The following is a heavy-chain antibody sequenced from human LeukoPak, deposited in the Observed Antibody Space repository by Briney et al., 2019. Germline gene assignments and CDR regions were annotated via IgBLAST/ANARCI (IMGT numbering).Heavy chain of an antibody. Sequence: GGSLRLSCAASGFTFSSYAMHWVRQAPGKGLEWVSGISWNSGSIGYADSVKGRFTISRDNAKNSLYLQMNSPRAEDTALYYCAKVGSGWYLDYWGQGTLVTVSS. D-gene: IGHD6-19*01. CDR1: GFTFSSYA. J-gene: IGHJ4*02. CDR3: AKVGSGWYLDY. V-gene: IGHV3-9*01. CDR2: ISWNSGSI.